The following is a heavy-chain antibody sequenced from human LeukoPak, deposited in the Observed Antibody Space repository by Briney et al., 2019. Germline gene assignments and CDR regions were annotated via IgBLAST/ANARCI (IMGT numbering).Heavy chain of an antibody. CDR3: ARPETQYSSGLDGFDI. V-gene: IGHV3-21*01. CDR1: GFTFSSYS. CDR2: ISSSSSYI. Sequence: PGGSLRLSCAASGFTFSSYSMNWVRQAPGKGLEWVSSISSSSSYIYYADPVKGRFTISRDNAKNSLYLQMNSLRAEDTAVYYCARPETQYSSGLDGFDIWGQGTMVTVSS. J-gene: IGHJ3*02. D-gene: IGHD6-19*01.